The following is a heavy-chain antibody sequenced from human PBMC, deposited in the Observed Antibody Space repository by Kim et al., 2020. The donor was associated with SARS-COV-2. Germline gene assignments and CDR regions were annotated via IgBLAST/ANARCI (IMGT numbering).Heavy chain of an antibody. CDR2: INTDDSRK. CDR1: GFIFSSYE. Sequence: GGSLRLSCEASGFIFSSYEMNWVRQAPGKGLEWISYINTDDSRKDYADSLKGRFTISRDSAKNSVYLQMDSLRVEDTAIYYCAREQTRSGFDPWGQGTLVTVSS. D-gene: IGHD2-2*01. CDR3: AREQTRSGFDP. V-gene: IGHV3-48*03. J-gene: IGHJ5*02.